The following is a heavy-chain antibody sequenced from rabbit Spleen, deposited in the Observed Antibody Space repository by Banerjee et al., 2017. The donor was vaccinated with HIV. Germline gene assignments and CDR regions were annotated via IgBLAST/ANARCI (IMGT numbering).Heavy chain of an antibody. V-gene: IGHV1S7*01. CDR2: IYAAKGST. D-gene: IGHD1-1*01. CDR1: GIDFTNYY. CDR3: ARDLPEIVGWNFGF. J-gene: IGHJ3*01. Sequence: QLVESGGGLVQPGGSLKLSCKASGIDFTNYYITWVRQAPGKGLEWIGIIYAAKGSTDYASWVNGRFTISSDNAQTTVDLKMTGLTAADTATYFCARDLPEIVGWNFGFWGQGPWSPS.